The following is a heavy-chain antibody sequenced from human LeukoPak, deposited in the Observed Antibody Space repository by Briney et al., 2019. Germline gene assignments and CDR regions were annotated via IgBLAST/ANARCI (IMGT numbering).Heavy chain of an antibody. CDR1: GFTFSDYY. D-gene: IGHD4/OR15-4a*01. V-gene: IGHV3-11*01. CDR2: ISSSGSTI. Sequence: GGSLRLSCAASGFTFSDYYMSWIRQAPGKGLEWVSYISSSGSTIYYADSVKGRFTISRDNAKNSLYLQMNSLRAEDTALYHCARRAGAYSHPYDYWGQGTLVTVSS. CDR3: ARRAGAYSHPYDY. J-gene: IGHJ4*02.